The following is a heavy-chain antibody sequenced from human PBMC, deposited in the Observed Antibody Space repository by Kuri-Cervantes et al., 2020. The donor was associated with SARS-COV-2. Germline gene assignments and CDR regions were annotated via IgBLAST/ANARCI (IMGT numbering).Heavy chain of an antibody. V-gene: IGHV4-31*02. Sequence: SETLSLTCAVSGGSISSGGYYWSWIRQHPGKGLEWIGYIYYSGSTYYNPSLKSRVTISVDTSKNQFSLKLSSVTAADAAVYYCARAVTGVEHTVVLIATYYYHYYMDVWGKGTTVTVSS. J-gene: IGHJ6*03. D-gene: IGHD2-21*01. CDR1: GGSISSGGYY. CDR3: ARAVTGVEHTVVLIATYYYHYYMDV. CDR2: IYYSGST.